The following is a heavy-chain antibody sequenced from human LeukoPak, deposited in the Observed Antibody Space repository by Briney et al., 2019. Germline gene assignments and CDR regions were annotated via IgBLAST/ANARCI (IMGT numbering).Heavy chain of an antibody. CDR1: GDGVSSNSAA. J-gene: IGHJ6*03. CDR3: ARETWERFEVCYYYYYMDV. V-gene: IGHV6-1*01. CDR2: TYYRSKWYN. Sequence: HSQTLSLTCAISGDGVSSNSAAWNWIRQSPSRGLEWLGRTYYRSKWYNDYAVSVKSRITINPDTSKNQFSLQLNSVTPEDTAVYYCARETWERFEVCYYYYYMDVWGKGTTVTVSS. D-gene: IGHD3-16*01.